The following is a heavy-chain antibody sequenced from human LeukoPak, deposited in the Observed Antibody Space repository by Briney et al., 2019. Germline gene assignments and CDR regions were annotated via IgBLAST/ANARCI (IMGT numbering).Heavy chain of an antibody. CDR1: GFTFSSSGFTFSNYA. V-gene: IGHV3-23*01. CDR3: ARDFDYDFWSGYSVTPSMGYFDY. J-gene: IGHJ4*02. CDR2: ISASGAST. Sequence: GGSLRLSCAASGFTFSSSGFTFSNYAMTWVRQAPGRGLEWVSAISASGASTYYADSVKGRFTISRDNAKNSLYLQMNSLRAEDTAVYYCARDFDYDFWSGYSVTPSMGYFDYWGQGTLVTVSS. D-gene: IGHD3-3*01.